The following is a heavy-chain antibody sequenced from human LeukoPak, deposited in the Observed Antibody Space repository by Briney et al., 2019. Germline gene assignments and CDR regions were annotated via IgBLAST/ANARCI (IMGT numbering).Heavy chain of an antibody. CDR3: ARGAYDFWSGSFFDY. J-gene: IGHJ4*02. CDR1: GGSISSYY. V-gene: IGHV4-4*07. CDR2: IYTSGST. Sequence: SETLSLTCTVSGGSISSYYWSWIRQPAGKGLEWIGRIYTSGSTNYNPSLKSRVTMSVDTSKNQFSLKLSSVTAADTAVYYCARGAYDFWSGSFFDYWGQGTLVTVSS. D-gene: IGHD3-3*01.